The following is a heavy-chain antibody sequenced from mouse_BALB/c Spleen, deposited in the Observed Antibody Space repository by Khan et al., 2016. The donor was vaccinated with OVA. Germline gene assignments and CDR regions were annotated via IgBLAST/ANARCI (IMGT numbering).Heavy chain of an antibody. D-gene: IGHD1-1*01. CDR2: VNPYNDGT. J-gene: IGHJ3*01. CDR3: ERDYGRSFWLSY. V-gene: IGHV1S136*01. Sequence: VQLQQSGPELVKPGASVKMSCKASGYTFTNYIIHWVKQTPGQGLEWIGYVNPYNDGTKYNEKFKGRATLTSDKSSSTAYMELSGLTSEDSAVYYGERDYGRSFWLSYWGQGTLVTVSA. CDR1: GYTFTNYI.